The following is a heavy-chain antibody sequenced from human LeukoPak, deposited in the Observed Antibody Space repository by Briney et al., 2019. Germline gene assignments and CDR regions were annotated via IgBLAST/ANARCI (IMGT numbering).Heavy chain of an antibody. CDR2: ISYDGSNK. CDR3: ARDTYYYDSSGYVDY. V-gene: IGHV3-30-3*01. D-gene: IGHD3-22*01. J-gene: IGHJ4*02. CDR1: GFTFSSYA. Sequence: GRSLRLSCAASGFTFSSYAMHWVRPAPGKGLEGVAVISYDGSNKYYADSVKGRFTISRDNSKNTLYLQMNSLRAEDTAVYYCARDTYYYDSSGYVDYWGQGTLVTVSS.